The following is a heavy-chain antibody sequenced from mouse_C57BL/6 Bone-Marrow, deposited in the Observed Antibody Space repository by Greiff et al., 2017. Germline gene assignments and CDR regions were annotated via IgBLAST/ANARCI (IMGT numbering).Heavy chain of an antibody. Sequence: EVKLVESGGGLVQPKGSLKLSCAASGFSFTTYALNWVRQAPGKGLEWVARLRSKSNTYATYYADSVKDRFTISRDDSESMLYLQMNNLKTEDTAIYYGEVDGYSYFDYWGQGTTLTVSS. V-gene: IGHV10-1*01. J-gene: IGHJ2*01. CDR2: LRSKSNTYAT. CDR3: EVDGYSYFDY. D-gene: IGHD2-3*01. CDR1: GFSFTTYA.